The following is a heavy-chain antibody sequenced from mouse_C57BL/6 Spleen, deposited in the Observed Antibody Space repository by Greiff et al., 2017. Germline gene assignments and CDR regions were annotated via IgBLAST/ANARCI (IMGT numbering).Heavy chain of an antibody. D-gene: IGHD3-2*02. V-gene: IGHV1-82*01. CDR2: IYPGDGDT. J-gene: IGHJ4*01. CDR3: ARPASQATFAMDY. Sequence: VQLQQSGPELVKPGASVKISCKASGYAFSSSWMNWVKPRPGKGLEWIGRIYPGDGDTNYNGKFKGKATLTADKSSSTAYMQLSSLTSEDSAVYFCARPASQATFAMDYWGQGTSVTVSS. CDR1: GYAFSSSW.